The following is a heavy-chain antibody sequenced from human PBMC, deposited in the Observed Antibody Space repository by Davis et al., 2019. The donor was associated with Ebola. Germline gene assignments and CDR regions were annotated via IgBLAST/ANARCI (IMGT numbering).Heavy chain of an antibody. J-gene: IGHJ4*02. CDR3: ARAPSPRYGFYAAFDR. CDR2: T. V-gene: IGHV4-59*01. D-gene: IGHD2/OR15-2a*01. Sequence: TNYNPSLVSRVTFSVDTSKNQFSLRLTSVTAADTAVYYCARAPSPRYGFYAAFDRWGRGALVTVSS.